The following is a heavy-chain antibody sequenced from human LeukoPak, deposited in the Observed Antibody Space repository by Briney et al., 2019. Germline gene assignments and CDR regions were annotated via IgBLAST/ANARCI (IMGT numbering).Heavy chain of an antibody. Sequence: PGGSLRLSCAASGFTVSSNYMSWVRQAPGKGLEWVSIIYSGGTTYYADSVKGRFTISRDNSKNTLYLQMNSLRAEDTAVYYCARGFIAAAVIDYWGQGTVVTVSS. CDR2: IYSGGTT. CDR3: ARGFIAAAVIDY. J-gene: IGHJ4*02. D-gene: IGHD6-13*01. CDR1: GFTVSSNY. V-gene: IGHV3-66*01.